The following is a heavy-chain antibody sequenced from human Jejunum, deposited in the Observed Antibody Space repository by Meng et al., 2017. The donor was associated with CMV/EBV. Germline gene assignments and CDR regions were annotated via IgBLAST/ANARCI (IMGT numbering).Heavy chain of an antibody. Sequence: VQLVESGGGVVQSGESLRLSCATSGFTFSTYGMHWVRQAPGKGLEWVTFIRNDGSNKYYVDSVKGRFTTSRDNSKNTVYLQVNSLRVEDTAVYYCVKEGLEYWGQGTLVTVSS. J-gene: IGHJ4*02. D-gene: IGHD6-6*01. CDR1: GFTFSTYG. V-gene: IGHV3-30*02. CDR2: IRNDGSNK. CDR3: VKEGLEY.